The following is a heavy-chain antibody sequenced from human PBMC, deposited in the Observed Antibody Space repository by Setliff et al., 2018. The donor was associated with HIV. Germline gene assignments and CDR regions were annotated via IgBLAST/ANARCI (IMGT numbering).Heavy chain of an antibody. J-gene: IGHJ4*02. Sequence: SETLSLTCAVYGGSFSDHYWSWVRQPPGKGLEWIGEINHSGSTNYNSSLESRVTLSLDKSRNQFTLKMTSVTAADTALYYCAGESALSGQSDWGQGTLVTVSS. CDR2: INHSGST. CDR3: AGESALSGQSD. D-gene: IGHD6-19*01. V-gene: IGHV4-34*01. CDR1: GGSFSDHY.